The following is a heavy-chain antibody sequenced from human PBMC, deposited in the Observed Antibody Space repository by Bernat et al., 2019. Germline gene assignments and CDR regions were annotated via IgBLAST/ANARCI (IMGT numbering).Heavy chain of an antibody. CDR3: ATPWFGEHWFDP. CDR2: FDPEDGET. D-gene: IGHD3-10*01. Sequence: QLQLVQSGAEVKKPGSSVKVSCKASGGTFSSYAISWVRQAPGQGLEWMGGFDPEDGETIYAQKFQGRVTMTEDTSTDTAYMELSSLRSEDTAVYYCATPWFGEHWFDPWGQGTLVTVSS. CDR1: GGTFSSYA. V-gene: IGHV1-24*01. J-gene: IGHJ5*02.